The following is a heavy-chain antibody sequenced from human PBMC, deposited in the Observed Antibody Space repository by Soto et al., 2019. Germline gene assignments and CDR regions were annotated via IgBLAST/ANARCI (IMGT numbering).Heavy chain of an antibody. V-gene: IGHV4-34*01. CDR3: AKLAAAGKNDY. CDR2: INHSGSN. CDR1: GGSFSGYY. Sequence: QVQLQQWGAGLLKPSETLSLTCAVYGGSFSGYYWSWIRQPPGKGLEWIGEINHSGSNNYNPSLKSRVTISVDPSKNQFSLKLSSVTAADTAVYYCAKLAAAGKNDYWGQGTLVTVSS. J-gene: IGHJ4*02. D-gene: IGHD6-13*01.